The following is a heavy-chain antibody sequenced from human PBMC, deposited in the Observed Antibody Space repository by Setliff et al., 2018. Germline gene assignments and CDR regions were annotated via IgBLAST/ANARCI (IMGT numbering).Heavy chain of an antibody. CDR2: MNPNSGNT. CDR3: ARGRERDYNFWSGYYTYYYYGMDV. V-gene: IGHV1-8*02. D-gene: IGHD3-3*01. Sequence: ASVKVSCKASGGTFSSYAISWVRQAPGQGLEWMGWMNPNSGNTGYAQKFQGRVTMTRNTSISTAYMELSSLRSEDTAVYYCARGRERDYNFWSGYYTYYYYGMDVWGQGTTVTV. J-gene: IGHJ6*02. CDR1: GGTFSSYA.